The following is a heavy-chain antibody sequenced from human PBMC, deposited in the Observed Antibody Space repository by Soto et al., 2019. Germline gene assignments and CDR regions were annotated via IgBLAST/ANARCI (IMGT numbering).Heavy chain of an antibody. CDR1: GGSFSRYA. CDR2: IIPVFGTA. Sequence: QVLLVQSGAEVTKSGSSVKVSCKASGGSFSRYAISWVRQAPGQGLEWMGGIIPVFGTANYAQKFQGRVTYTAVESTSTVSMERCSLQTEETPTFYCAADLFFNSSVLLAAAGPGGMDVWGQGTTVTVSS. D-gene: IGHD6-13*01. J-gene: IGHJ6*02. V-gene: IGHV1-69*01. CDR3: AADLFFNSSVLLAAAGPGGMDV.